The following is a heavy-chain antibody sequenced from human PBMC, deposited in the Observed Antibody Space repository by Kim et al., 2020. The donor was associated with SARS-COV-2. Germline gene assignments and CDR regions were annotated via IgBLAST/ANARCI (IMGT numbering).Heavy chain of an antibody. Sequence: ASVEVSCKASGYTFADYYIHWVRQAPGHGLEWMGWISPSSGGTNYADDFQGRVTMTTDASRNSAYMDLSSLRSDDTAIYYCARGQKTGVDAIDFWGPGTMVSVSS. J-gene: IGHJ3*01. CDR1: GYTFADYY. CDR2: ISPSSGGT. D-gene: IGHD7-27*01. CDR3: ARGQKTGVDAIDF. V-gene: IGHV1-2*02.